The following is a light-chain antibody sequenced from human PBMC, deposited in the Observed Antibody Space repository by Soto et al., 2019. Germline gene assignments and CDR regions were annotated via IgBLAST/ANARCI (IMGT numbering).Light chain of an antibody. CDR2: RTS. J-gene: IGKJ1*01. CDR3: QQYSSSRT. Sequence: EIVLTQSPVTLSLSPGERATLSCRASQSVRTYLAWYQQKPGQAPRLLMFRTSSRATGIPDRFSGSGSGTDFTLTISRLEPEDFAVYYCQQYSSSRTFGQGTKVDIK. V-gene: IGKV3-20*01. CDR1: QSVRTY.